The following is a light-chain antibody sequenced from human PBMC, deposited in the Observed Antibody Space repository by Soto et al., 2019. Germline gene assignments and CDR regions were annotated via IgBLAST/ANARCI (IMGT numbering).Light chain of an antibody. CDR3: QQYGSSPA. CDR2: GAS. Sequence: EIVLTQSPGTLSLSPGEKATLSCRASQSVTGSYLAWYQQKLGQAPRLFIYGASSRATGIPDRFSGIGSGTXXXXXIXXLXXXDFAVYYCQQYGSSPAFGGGTKVEIK. V-gene: IGKV3-20*01. J-gene: IGKJ4*01. CDR1: QSVTGSY.